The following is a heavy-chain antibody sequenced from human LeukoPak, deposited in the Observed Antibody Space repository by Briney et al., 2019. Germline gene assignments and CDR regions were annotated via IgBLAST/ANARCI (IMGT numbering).Heavy chain of an antibody. V-gene: IGHV5-51*01. CDR3: VRFGLTSSLDY. CDR2: IYPGDSDT. Sequence: GESLKISCKISGYRLTDNWISWVRQVPGKGLEWMGLIYPGDSDTRYSPSFQGQVTFSVDMSISTAYLQLSGLRASDTAIYYCVRFGLTSSLDYWGQGTLVTVSS. J-gene: IGHJ4*02. D-gene: IGHD6-13*01. CDR1: GYRLTDNW.